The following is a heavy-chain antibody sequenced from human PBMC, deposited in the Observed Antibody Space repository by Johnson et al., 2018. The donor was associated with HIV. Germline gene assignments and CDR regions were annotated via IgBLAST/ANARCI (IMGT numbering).Heavy chain of an antibody. CDR2: ISSSGSTI. CDR3: ARMMYSRGAFDI. Sequence: QVQLVESGGGVVQPGRSLRLSCAASQFTFSNYWMHWVRQGLGKGLEWVSYISSSGSTIYYADSVKGRFTISRDNAKNSLYLQMNSLRAGDTAVYYCARMMYSRGAFDIWGQGTMVTVSS. V-gene: IGHV3-11*04. CDR1: QFTFSNYW. J-gene: IGHJ3*02. D-gene: IGHD6-13*01.